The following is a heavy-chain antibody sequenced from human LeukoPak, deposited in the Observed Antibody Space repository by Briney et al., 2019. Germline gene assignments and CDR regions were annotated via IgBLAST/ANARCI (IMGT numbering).Heavy chain of an antibody. J-gene: IGHJ4*02. CDR2: INSNSRYI. CDR1: GFTFSTYS. V-gene: IGHV3-21*01. Sequence: GGSLRLSCAASGFTFSTYSMNWVRQAPGKGLKWVSYINSNSRYIYYADSVKGRFTISRDNAKNSLYLQMNSLRTEDAAVYYCARGPAGSGSYYDYWGQGTLVTVSS. CDR3: ARGPAGSGSYYDY. D-gene: IGHD3-10*01.